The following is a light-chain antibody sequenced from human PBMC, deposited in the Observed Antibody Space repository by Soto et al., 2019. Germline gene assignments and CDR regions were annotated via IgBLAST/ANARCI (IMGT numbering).Light chain of an antibody. J-gene: IGLJ3*02. CDR3: RSYTRSPTRV. CDR2: GNS. V-gene: IGLV1-40*01. Sequence: QSVLTQPPSVSGAPGQRVTISCTGSSSNIGAGYDVHWYQQLPGTAPKLLIYGNSNRPSGVPDRFSGSKSGTSASLAISGLQAEDEADYYCRSYTRSPTRVFGGGTKLTVL. CDR1: SSNIGAGYD.